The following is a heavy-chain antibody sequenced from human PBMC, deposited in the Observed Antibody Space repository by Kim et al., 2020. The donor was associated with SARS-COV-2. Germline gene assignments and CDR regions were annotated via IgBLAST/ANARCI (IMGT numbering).Heavy chain of an antibody. CDR1: GGSVRSVSYY. J-gene: IGHJ3*02. CDR2: IYYGGST. CDR3: ARNEMREITSFGGVSWKRVFDI. V-gene: IGHV4-61*01. D-gene: IGHD3-3*01. Sequence: SETLSLTCTVSGGSVRSVSYYWNWIRQPPGRGLEWIGYIYYGGSTNYNPSLKSRVTISVDTSKNQFSLKLSSVTAADTAVYYCARNEMREITSFGGVSWKRVFDIWLQRTLVTVSS.